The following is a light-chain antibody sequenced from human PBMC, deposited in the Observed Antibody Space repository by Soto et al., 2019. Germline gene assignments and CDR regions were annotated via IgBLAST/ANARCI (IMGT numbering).Light chain of an antibody. CDR2: LNSDGSH. Sequence: QLVLTQSPSASASLGASVNLTCTLSSGHGSYAIAWHQQQPEKGPRYLMKLNSDGSHRKGDGIPDRFSGSSSGAERYLTISSLQSEDEADYYCQTWDTGSGVFGGGTKLTVL. CDR3: QTWDTGSGV. CDR1: SGHGSYA. J-gene: IGLJ3*02. V-gene: IGLV4-69*01.